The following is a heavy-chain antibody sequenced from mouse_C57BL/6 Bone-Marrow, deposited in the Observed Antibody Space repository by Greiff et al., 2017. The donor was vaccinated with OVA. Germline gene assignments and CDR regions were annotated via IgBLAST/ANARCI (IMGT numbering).Heavy chain of an antibody. CDR2: ISSGGDYI. D-gene: IGHD2-5*01. CDR3: TRDLYSNYPYYYAMDY. V-gene: IGHV5-9-1*02. CDR1: GFTFSSYA. Sequence: EVQLQESGEGLVKPGGSLKLSCAASGFTFSSYAMSWVRQTPEKRLEWVAYISSGGDYIYYADTVKGRFTISRDNARNTLYLQMSSLKSEDTAMYYCTRDLYSNYPYYYAMDYWGQGTSVTVSS. J-gene: IGHJ4*01.